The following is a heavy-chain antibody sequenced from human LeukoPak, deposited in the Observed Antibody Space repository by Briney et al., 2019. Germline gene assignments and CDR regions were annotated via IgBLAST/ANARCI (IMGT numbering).Heavy chain of an antibody. D-gene: IGHD3-10*01. CDR1: AFTFSNYA. CDR2: IGGSGDNT. CDR3: ARAPPSGDFDP. V-gene: IGHV3-23*01. Sequence: GGSLRLSCAASAFTFSNYAMSWVRQAPGKGLEWVSTIGGSGDNTYYADSVKGRFTISRDNAKNTLYLQMNSLRAEDTAVYYCARAPPSGDFDPWGQGTLVTVSS. J-gene: IGHJ5*02.